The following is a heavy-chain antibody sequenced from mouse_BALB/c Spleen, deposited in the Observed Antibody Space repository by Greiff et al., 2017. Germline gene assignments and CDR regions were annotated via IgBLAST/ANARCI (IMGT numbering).Heavy chain of an antibody. J-gene: IGHJ4*01. CDR1: GFSLTSYG. Sequence: VNVVESGPGLVAPSQSLSITCTVSGFSLTSYGVHWVRQPPGKGLEWLGVIWAGGSTNYNSALMSRLSISKDNSKSQVFLKMNSLQTDDTAMYYCARAGPYAMDYWGQGTSVTVSS. CDR3: ARAGPYAMDY. V-gene: IGHV2-9*02. CDR2: IWAGGST.